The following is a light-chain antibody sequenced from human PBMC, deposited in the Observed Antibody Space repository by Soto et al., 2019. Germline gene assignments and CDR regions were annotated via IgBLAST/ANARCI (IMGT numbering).Light chain of an antibody. CDR3: QQTYSAPPT. CDR1: QTIGRH. CDR2: ATS. Sequence: DLQMTQSPSSLSASVGDSVTITCRASQTIGRHLNWYQHEPGKAPRLLIYATSGLQSGAPSRFSGSGSGTEFTLTISKLQPEDFATYYCQQTYSAPPTFGGGTNLDFK. J-gene: IGKJ4*01. V-gene: IGKV1-39*01.